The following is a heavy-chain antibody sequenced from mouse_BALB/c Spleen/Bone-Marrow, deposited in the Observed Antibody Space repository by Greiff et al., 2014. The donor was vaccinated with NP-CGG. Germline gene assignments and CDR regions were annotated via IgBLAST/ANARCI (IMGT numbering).Heavy chain of an antibody. CDR2: IDPANGDT. Sequence: EVLLEESGAELVKPGASVKLSCKASGFNIKDTYMHWVKQRPEQGLEWIGRIDPANGDTKYDPKFQGKATITADTSSNTAYLQLSSLTSEDTAVYYCARYRLGTYFDYWGQGTSLTVSS. J-gene: IGHJ2*02. CDR1: GFNIKDTY. D-gene: IGHD2-14*01. CDR3: ARYRLGTYFDY. V-gene: IGHV14-3*02.